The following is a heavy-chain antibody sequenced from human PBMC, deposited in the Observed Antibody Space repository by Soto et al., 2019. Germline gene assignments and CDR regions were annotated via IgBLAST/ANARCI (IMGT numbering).Heavy chain of an antibody. V-gene: IGHV3-33*01. Sequence: QVQLVESGGGVVQPGRSLRLSCAASGFTFSSYGMHWVRQAPGKGLEWVAVIWYDGSNKYYADSVKGRFTISRNNYNHTLYLQMTSLRVEYTAVYYCARDVTMGREPVYWGQGTLVTLA. J-gene: IGHJ4*02. D-gene: IGHD3-10*01. CDR3: ARDVTMGREPVY. CDR1: GFTFSSYG. CDR2: IWYDGSNK.